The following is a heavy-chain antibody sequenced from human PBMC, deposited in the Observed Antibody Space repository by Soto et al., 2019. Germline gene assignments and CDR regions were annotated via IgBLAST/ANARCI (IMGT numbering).Heavy chain of an antibody. V-gene: IGHV1-8*01. J-gene: IGHJ3*02. Sequence: ASVKVSCNASGYTFTSYNVNWARQATGQGLEWMGWMNPNSGNTGYAQKFQGRVTLTRNTSISTAYMEVSSLRSEDTAVYYCARASSGYGFDAFDMWGQGTMVTVSS. D-gene: IGHD5-12*01. CDR3: ARASSGYGFDAFDM. CDR2: MNPNSGNT. CDR1: GYTFTSYN.